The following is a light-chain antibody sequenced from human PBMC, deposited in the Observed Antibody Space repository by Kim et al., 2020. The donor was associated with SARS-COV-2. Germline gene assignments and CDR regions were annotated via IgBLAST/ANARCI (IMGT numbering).Light chain of an antibody. CDR2: SNN. J-gene: IGLJ2*01. Sequence: QSVLTQPPSASGTPGQRVTSSCSGSSSNIESNTVNWYQQLPGTAPKLLIYSNNQRPSGVPDRFSGSKSGTSASLAISGLQSEDEADYYCAAWDDSLNGVVFGGGTQLTVL. CDR3: AAWDDSLNGVV. CDR1: SSNIESNT. V-gene: IGLV1-44*01.